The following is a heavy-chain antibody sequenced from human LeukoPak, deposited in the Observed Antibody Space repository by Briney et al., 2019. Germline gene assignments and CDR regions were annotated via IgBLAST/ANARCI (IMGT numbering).Heavy chain of an antibody. CDR1: GFTFSGSA. CDR3: TRLWLQRKLWFGEPKGGAFDI. J-gene: IGHJ3*02. CDR2: IRSKANSYAT. V-gene: IGHV3-73*01. Sequence: GGSLKLSCAASGFTFSGSAMHWVRQASGKGLEWVGRIRSKANSYATAYAASVKGRFTISRDDSKNTAYLQMNSLKTEDTAVYYCTRLWLQRKLWFGEPKGGAFDIWGQGTMATVSS. D-gene: IGHD3-10*01.